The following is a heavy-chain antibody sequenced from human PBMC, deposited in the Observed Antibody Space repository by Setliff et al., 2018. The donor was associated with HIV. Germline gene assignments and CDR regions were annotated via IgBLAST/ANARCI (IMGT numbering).Heavy chain of an antibody. V-gene: IGHV4-30-4*07. Sequence: KPSETLSLTCTVSGDSIASGGYSWTWIRQPPGKALEWIGYIYYSGGTSYSGTTYYNPSVASRITISGDTSENQFSLKLTSVTAADTAIYYCARENGWLFGWFDPWGQGTQVTVSS. CDR3: ARENGWLFGWFDP. J-gene: IGHJ5*02. D-gene: IGHD3-22*01. CDR2: IYYSGGT. CDR1: GDSIASGGYS.